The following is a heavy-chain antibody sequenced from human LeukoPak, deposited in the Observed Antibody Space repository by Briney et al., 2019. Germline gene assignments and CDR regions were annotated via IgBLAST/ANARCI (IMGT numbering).Heavy chain of an antibody. CDR2: ISSNGGST. J-gene: IGHJ4*02. CDR3: ARTLGSGYPLDY. Sequence: PGGSLRLSCAASGFTFSSYAMHWVRQAPGKGLEYVSAISSNGGSTYYANSVKGRFTISRDNSKNTLYLQMGSLRAEDMAVYYCARTLGSGYPLDYWGQGTLVTVSS. V-gene: IGHV3-64*01. CDR1: GFTFSSYA. D-gene: IGHD3-22*01.